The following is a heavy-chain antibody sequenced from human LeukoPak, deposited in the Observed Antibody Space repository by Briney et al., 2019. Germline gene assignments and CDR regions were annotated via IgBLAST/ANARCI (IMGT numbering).Heavy chain of an antibody. Sequence: SGTLSLTCAVSGGSISSSNWWSWVRQPPGKGLEWIGEIYHSGSTNYNPSLKSRVTISVDKSKNQFSLKLSSVTAADMAVYYCARDQGYSYGYNFDYWGQGTLVTVSS. CDR1: GGSISSSNW. V-gene: IGHV4-4*02. CDR2: IYHSGST. J-gene: IGHJ4*02. CDR3: ARDQGYSYGYNFDY. D-gene: IGHD5-18*01.